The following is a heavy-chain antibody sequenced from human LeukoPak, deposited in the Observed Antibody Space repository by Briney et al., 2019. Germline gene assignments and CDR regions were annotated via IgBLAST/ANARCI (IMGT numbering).Heavy chain of an antibody. CDR3: ARESTTGTTVGYYGMDV. CDR1: GYSISSGYY. J-gene: IGHJ6*04. V-gene: IGHV4-38-2*02. CDR2: IYHSGST. Sequence: SETLSLTCAVSGYSISSGYYWGWIRQPPGQGLEWIGSIYHSGSTYYNPSLKSRVTISVDTSKNQFSLKLSSVTAADTAVYYCARESTTGTTVGYYGMDVWGKGTTVTVSS. D-gene: IGHD1-1*01.